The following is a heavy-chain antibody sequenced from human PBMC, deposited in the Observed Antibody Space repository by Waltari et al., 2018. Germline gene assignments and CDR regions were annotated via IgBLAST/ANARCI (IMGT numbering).Heavy chain of an antibody. CDR3: ARDHYQLLSGAPYYFDY. CDR1: GFTFRSYA. CDR2: ISYDGSNK. V-gene: IGHV3-30-3*01. Sequence: QVQLVESGGGVVQPGRSLRLSCAASGFTFRSYAMHWVRQAPGKGLEWVAVISYDGSNKYYADSVKGRFTISRDNSKNTLYLQMNSLRAEDTAVYYCARDHYQLLSGAPYYFDYWGQGTLVTVSS. J-gene: IGHJ4*02. D-gene: IGHD2-2*01.